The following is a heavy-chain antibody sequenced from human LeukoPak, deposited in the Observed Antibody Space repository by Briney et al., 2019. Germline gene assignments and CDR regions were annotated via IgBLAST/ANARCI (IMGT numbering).Heavy chain of an antibody. D-gene: IGHD5-18*01. CDR1: GYTFTSNY. Sequence: ASVKVSCKAFGYTFTSNYMHWVRQAPGQGPEWMGVISPSGGSTTYAQKFQGGVTLTRDMSTSTDYSELSSLRSEDTAVYYCARAQSGYSYGVDYWGQGTLVTVSS. V-gene: IGHV1-46*01. CDR3: ARAQSGYSYGVDY. J-gene: IGHJ4*02. CDR2: ISPSGGST.